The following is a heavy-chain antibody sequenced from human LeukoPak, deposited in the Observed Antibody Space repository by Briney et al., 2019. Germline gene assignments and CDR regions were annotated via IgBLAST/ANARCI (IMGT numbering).Heavy chain of an antibody. CDR1: GDSISSYY. J-gene: IGHJ5*02. Sequence: PSETLSLTCTVSGDSISSYYWSWIRQPPGKGLEWIGYIYNSGSTNYNLSLKSRVTMSVDTSKNHMSLKLSSVTAADTAMYYCARSTMVNTATGWFDPWGQGTLVTVSS. V-gene: IGHV4-59*12. D-gene: IGHD4/OR15-4a*01. CDR2: IYNSGST. CDR3: ARSTMVNTATGWFDP.